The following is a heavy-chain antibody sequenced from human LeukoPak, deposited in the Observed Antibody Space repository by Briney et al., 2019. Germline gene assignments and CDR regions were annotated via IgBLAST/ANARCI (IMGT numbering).Heavy chain of an antibody. J-gene: IGHJ4*02. Sequence: SETLSLTCTVSVGSIRTYYSSWIRQPAGKGLGWIGRIFPSGSAPYNTPLKSRVTLSVDTSKNQFSLRLSFVTAADTAVYYGARDRPYSFSSTLIDYWGQGVLVTVAS. CDR1: VGSIRTYY. D-gene: IGHD6-6*01. CDR2: IFPSGSA. V-gene: IGHV4-4*07. CDR3: ARDRPYSFSSTLIDY.